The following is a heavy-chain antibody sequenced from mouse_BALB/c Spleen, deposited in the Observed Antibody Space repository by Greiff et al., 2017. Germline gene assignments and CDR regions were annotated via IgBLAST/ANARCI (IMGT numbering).Heavy chain of an antibody. CDR1: GYSITSDYA. J-gene: IGHJ4*01. CDR3: ARYGYYGGYAMDY. CDR2: ISYSGST. Sequence: QLKESGPGLVKPSQSLSLTCTVTGYSITSDYAWNWIRQFPGNKLEWMGYISYSGSTSYNPSLKSRISITRDTSKNQFFLQLNSVTTEDTATYYCARYGYYGGYAMDYWGQGTSVTVSS. D-gene: IGHD1-1*01. V-gene: IGHV3-2*02.